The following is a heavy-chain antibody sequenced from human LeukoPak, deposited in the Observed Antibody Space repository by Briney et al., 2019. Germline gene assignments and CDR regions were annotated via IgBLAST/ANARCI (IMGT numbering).Heavy chain of an antibody. J-gene: IGHJ4*02. CDR1: GFTFTNCP. D-gene: IGHD5-12*01. Sequence: GGSLRLSCAASGFTFTNCPMIWVRQAPGRGLTWVSGISGSGGSTYYADSVKGRFTISRDNPRSTLYLQMSSLRAEDTAVYYCARKLSGYAPFDCWGQGTLVTVSS. CDR3: ARKLSGYAPFDC. CDR2: ISGSGGST. V-gene: IGHV3-23*01.